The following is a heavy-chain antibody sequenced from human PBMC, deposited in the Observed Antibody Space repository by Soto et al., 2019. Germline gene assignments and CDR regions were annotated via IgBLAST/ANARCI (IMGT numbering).Heavy chain of an antibody. D-gene: IGHD6-13*01. CDR3: LREAGIAAAGSSQGVL. CDR1: GFAIRSNA. J-gene: IGHJ4*02. CDR2: ISFEGSYK. V-gene: IGHV3-30*04. Sequence: GWSLRLSCEASGFAIRSNAIHWVRQAPGKGLEWVAVISFEGSYKYYADSVKGRFTVSRDNSKNTVSLQMDSLTGEDSALYYCLREAGIAAAGSSQGVLWGQGTLATVSS.